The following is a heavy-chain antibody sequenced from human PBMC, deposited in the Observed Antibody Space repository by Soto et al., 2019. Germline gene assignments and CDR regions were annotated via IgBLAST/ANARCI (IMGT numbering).Heavy chain of an antibody. D-gene: IGHD1-1*01. CDR2: INYSGIT. Sequence: QVQLQQWGAGLLKPSETLSLTCAVYGGSLSGYYGNWIRQSPGKGLEWIGEINYSGITNYNPSLKSRVTISIDTSKNQFSLNLNSVTAADTAVYYCARTRNLDVWGQGTTVTVSS. V-gene: IGHV4-34*01. CDR1: GGSLSGYY. J-gene: IGHJ6*02. CDR3: ARTRNLDV.